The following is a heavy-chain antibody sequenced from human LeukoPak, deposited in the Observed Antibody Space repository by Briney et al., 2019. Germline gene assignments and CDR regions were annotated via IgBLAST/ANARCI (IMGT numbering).Heavy chain of an antibody. D-gene: IGHD5-18*01. Sequence: SETLSLTCTVSGGSISSYYWSWIRQPAGQGLEWIGRIYSSGSTNYNPSLKSRVTMSVDTSKNQFSLKLSSVTAADTAVYYCARGYSYGFIDYWGQGTLVTVSS. CDR2: IYSSGST. J-gene: IGHJ4*02. CDR3: ARGYSYGFIDY. V-gene: IGHV4-4*07. CDR1: GGSISSYY.